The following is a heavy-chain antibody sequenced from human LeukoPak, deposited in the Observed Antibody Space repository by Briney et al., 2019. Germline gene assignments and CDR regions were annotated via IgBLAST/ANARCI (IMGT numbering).Heavy chain of an antibody. J-gene: IGHJ5*02. CDR3: ARELWFVNAPGSWFDP. V-gene: IGHV4-30-2*01. Sequence: SETLSLTCTVSGDSISSGDYSWSWIRQPSGKGLEWLGYIFHSGSSYYNPSLKSRVTISVDKSKNQFSLRLTSVTAADTAVYYCARELWFVNAPGSWFDPWGQGTLVAVSS. D-gene: IGHD3-10*01. CDR2: IFHSGSS. CDR1: GDSISSGDYS.